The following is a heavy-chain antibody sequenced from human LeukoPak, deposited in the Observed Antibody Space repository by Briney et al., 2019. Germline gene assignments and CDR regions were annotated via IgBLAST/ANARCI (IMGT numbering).Heavy chain of an antibody. CDR1: GFIFSRYR. J-gene: IGHJ4*02. D-gene: IGHD5/OR15-5a*01. Sequence: GGSLRLSCVVSGFIFSRYRMTWVRQAPGKGLEWVATIALDINERYYVDSVEGRFTISRDNAKNSVYLQMNSLRAEDTAVYYCAGSESTMTTWSMDYWGQGTLVTVSS. V-gene: IGHV3-7*01. CDR2: IALDINER. CDR3: AGSESTMTTWSMDY.